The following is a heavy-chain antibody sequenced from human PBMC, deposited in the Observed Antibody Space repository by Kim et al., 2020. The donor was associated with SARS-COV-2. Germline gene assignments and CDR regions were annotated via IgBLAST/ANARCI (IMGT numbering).Heavy chain of an antibody. Sequence: GGSLRLSCVASGFTFSGYWMNWVRQAPGKGLEWVANIKHDGSETHYVDSVKGRFTISRDNAKNSLYLQMNSLRADDTAVYYCAADGSRGSNEYNWFDPWGQGTLVTVSS. J-gene: IGHJ5*02. CDR2: IKHDGSET. CDR3: AADGSRGSNEYNWFDP. V-gene: IGHV3-7*01. D-gene: IGHD3-22*01. CDR1: GFTFSGYW.